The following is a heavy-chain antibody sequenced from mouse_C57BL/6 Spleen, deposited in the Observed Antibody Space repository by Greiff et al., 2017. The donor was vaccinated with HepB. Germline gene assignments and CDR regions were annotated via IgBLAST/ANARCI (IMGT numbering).Heavy chain of an antibody. CDR2: ISNGGGST. CDR1: GFTFSDYY. V-gene: IGHV5-12*01. CDR3: ARQGILVYGSRSAMDY. Sequence: DVKLVESGGGLVQPGGSLKLSCAASGFTFSDYYMYWVRQTPEKRLEWVAYISNGGGSTYYPDTVKGRFTISRDNAKNTLYLQMSRLKSEDTAMYYCARQGILVYGSRSAMDYWGQGTSVTVSS. J-gene: IGHJ4*01. D-gene: IGHD1-1*01.